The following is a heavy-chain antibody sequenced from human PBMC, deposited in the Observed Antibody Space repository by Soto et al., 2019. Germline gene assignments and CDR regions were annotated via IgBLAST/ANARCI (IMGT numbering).Heavy chain of an antibody. Sequence: GGSLRLSCAASGFTVSSNYMTWVRQAPGKGLEWVSVIYSGGSTYYADAVKGRFTISRDNSKNTLYLQMNSLRAEDTAVYYCARVPFDHDDYGPLDYWGQGTLVTVAS. CDR2: IYSGGST. J-gene: IGHJ4*02. CDR1: GFTVSSNY. CDR3: ARVPFDHDDYGPLDY. D-gene: IGHD4-17*01. V-gene: IGHV3-53*01.